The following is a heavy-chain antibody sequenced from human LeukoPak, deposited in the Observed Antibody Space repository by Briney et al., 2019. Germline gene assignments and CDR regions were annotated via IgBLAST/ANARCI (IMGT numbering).Heavy chain of an antibody. V-gene: IGHV4-34*01. CDR1: GGSFSGYY. D-gene: IGHD2-15*01. CDR2: INHSGST. CDR3: AREGVVGAYGHFDY. Sequence: PSETLSLTCAVYGGSFSGYYWSWIRQPPGKGLEWIGEINHSGSTNYNPSLKSRVTISVDTSKNQFSLELSSVTAADTAVYYRAREGVVGAYGHFDYWGQGTLVTVSS. J-gene: IGHJ4*02.